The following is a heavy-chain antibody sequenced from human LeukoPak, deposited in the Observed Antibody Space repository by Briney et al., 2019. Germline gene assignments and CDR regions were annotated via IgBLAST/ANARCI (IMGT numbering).Heavy chain of an antibody. D-gene: IGHD2-2*01. CDR2: IIPISGTT. CDR3: ERQEVPAFYYYYMDV. Sequence: ASVQVSCKTSGGTFRRNAISWVRQAPGQGLEWMGEIIPISGTTNYAQKFQGRVTITTDESTSTAYMALSSLTSEDTAVYYCERQEVPAFYYYYMDVWGQGTTVIVSS. CDR1: GGTFRRNA. J-gene: IGHJ6*03. V-gene: IGHV1-69*05.